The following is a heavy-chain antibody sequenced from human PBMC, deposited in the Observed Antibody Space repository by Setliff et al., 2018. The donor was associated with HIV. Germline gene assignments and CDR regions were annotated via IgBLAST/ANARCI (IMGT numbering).Heavy chain of an antibody. J-gene: IGHJ4*02. CDR2: IYHSGST. V-gene: IGHV4-4*02. Sequence: SETLSLTCAVSGGSISSNWWSWVHQSPGKGLEWIGEIYHSGSTHYNPSLQSRVTISVDKSKSQFSLKLNSVTAADTAVYYCGGNGYYSIDYWGQGTLVTVSS. D-gene: IGHD5-18*01. CDR3: GGNGYYSIDY. CDR1: GGSISSNW.